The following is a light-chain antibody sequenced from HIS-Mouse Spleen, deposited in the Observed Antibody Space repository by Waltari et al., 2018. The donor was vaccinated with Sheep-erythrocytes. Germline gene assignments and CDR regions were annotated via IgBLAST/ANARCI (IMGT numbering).Light chain of an antibody. CDR3: CSYAGSSTWV. Sequence: QSALTQPASVSGSPGQSITISCTGTSSDVGSYNLVSWYQQHPGKAPKLMIYEGSKRPSCVSNRLSGSKSGNTASLTISGLQAEDEADYYCCSYAGSSTWVFGGGTKLTVL. V-gene: IGLV2-23*01. CDR2: EGS. CDR1: SSDVGSYNL. J-gene: IGLJ3*02.